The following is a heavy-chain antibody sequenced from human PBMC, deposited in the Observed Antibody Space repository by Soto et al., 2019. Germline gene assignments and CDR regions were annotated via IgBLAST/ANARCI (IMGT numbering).Heavy chain of an antibody. V-gene: IGHV4-59*01. Sequence: SEALSLTSTVSGGSISSKYWSWIRQPPGKGLEWIGYIYYSGSTNYNPSLKSRVTISVDTSKNQFSLRLSSVTAADTAVYYCAREATMVRGVNNYYYGMDVWGQGTTVTVSS. J-gene: IGHJ6*02. CDR1: GGSISSKY. CDR3: AREATMVRGVNNYYYGMDV. CDR2: IYYSGST. D-gene: IGHD3-10*01.